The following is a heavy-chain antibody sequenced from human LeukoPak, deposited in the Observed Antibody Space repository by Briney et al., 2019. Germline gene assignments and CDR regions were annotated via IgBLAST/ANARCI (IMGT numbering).Heavy chain of an antibody. CDR2: INHSGST. D-gene: IGHD3-10*01. V-gene: IGHV4-34*01. CDR3: ARIRITMVRGVIIQYYYYGMDV. J-gene: IGHJ6*02. CDR1: GGSFSGYY. Sequence: SETLSLTCAVYGGSFSGYYWSWIRQPPGKGLEWIGEINHSGSTNYNPSLKSRVTISVDTSKNQFSLKLSSVTAADTAVYYCARIRITMVRGVIIQYYYYGMDVWGQGTTVTVSS.